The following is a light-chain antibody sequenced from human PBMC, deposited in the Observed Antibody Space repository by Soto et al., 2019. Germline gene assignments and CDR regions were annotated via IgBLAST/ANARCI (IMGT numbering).Light chain of an antibody. Sequence: DIVLTQSPATLSLSPGERATLSCRASQSVSSRLAWYQHRPGQAPRLLISGASSRATGIPDRFSGSGSGTDFTLTISRLEPEDFALYYCQQYGGSPITFGQGTRLE. CDR3: QQYGGSPIT. CDR2: GAS. CDR1: QSVSSR. J-gene: IGKJ5*01. V-gene: IGKV3-20*01.